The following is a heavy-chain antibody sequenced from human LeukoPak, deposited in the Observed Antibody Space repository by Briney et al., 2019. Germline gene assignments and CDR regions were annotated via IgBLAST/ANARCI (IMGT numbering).Heavy chain of an antibody. V-gene: IGHV3-15*05. CDR3: AKAPSGSGWLEYFQH. CDR2: IKSKTDGGTT. Sequence: GGSLRLSCAASGFTFSNSWMSWVRQAPGKGLEWVGRIKSKTDGGTTDYAAPVKGRFTISRDDSQNTLYLQMDSLRAEDTAIYYCAKAPSGSGWLEYFQHWGQGTLVTVSS. D-gene: IGHD6-19*01. CDR1: GFTFSNSW. J-gene: IGHJ1*01.